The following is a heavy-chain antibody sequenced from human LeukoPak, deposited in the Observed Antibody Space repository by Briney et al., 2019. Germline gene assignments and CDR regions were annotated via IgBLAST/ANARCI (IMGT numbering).Heavy chain of an antibody. CDR1: GFTFSSYA. CDR2: ISYDGSNK. D-gene: IGHD3-16*02. Sequence: GGSLRLSCAASGFTFSSYAMHWVRQAPGKGLEWVAVISYDGSNKYYADSVKGRFTISRDNSKNTLYLQMNSLRAEDTAVYYCARTPRPLRLGELSPLGYFDYWGQGTLVTVSS. J-gene: IGHJ4*02. CDR3: ARTPRPLRLGELSPLGYFDY. V-gene: IGHV3-30*04.